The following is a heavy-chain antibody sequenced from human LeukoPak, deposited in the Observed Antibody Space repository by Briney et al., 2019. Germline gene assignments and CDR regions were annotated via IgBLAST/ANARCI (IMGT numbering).Heavy chain of an antibody. CDR3: ARDEARWIHSYYYMDV. V-gene: IGHV1-46*01. CDR2: INPSGGST. D-gene: IGHD1-1*01. Sequence: ASVKVSCKASGYTFTSYYMHWVRQAPGQGLEWMGIINPSGGSTSYAQKFQGRVTMTRDTSTSTVYMELSSLRSEDTAVYYCARDEARWIHSYYYMDVWGKGTRSPSP. CDR1: GYTFTSYY. J-gene: IGHJ6*03.